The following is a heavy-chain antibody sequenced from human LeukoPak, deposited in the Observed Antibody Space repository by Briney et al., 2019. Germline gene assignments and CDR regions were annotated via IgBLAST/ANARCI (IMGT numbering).Heavy chain of an antibody. Sequence: GGSLRLSCAASGFTFSNHAMSWVRQAPGKGLEWVSTISGSGDSTYYADSVKGRFTISGDNSKNTLYLQMNSLRAEDAAGYYCARGGPNWGFFDNCGRGALVTVS. D-gene: IGHD7-27*01. J-gene: IGHJ4*02. V-gene: IGHV3-23*01. CDR1: GFTFSNHA. CDR2: ISGSGDST. CDR3: ARGGPNWGFFDN.